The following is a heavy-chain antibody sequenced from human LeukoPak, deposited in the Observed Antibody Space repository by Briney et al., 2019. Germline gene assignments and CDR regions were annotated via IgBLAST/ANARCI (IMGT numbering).Heavy chain of an antibody. CDR2: MNPNSGNT. D-gene: IGHD1-14*01. Sequence: ASVTVSCKASGYTFTSYDINWVRQATGQGLEWMGWMNPNSGNTGYAQKFQGRVTMTRNTSISTAYMELSSLRSEDTAVYYCARALKWTGDWFDPWGQGTLVTVSS. CDR1: GYTFTSYD. V-gene: IGHV1-8*01. CDR3: ARALKWTGDWFDP. J-gene: IGHJ5*02.